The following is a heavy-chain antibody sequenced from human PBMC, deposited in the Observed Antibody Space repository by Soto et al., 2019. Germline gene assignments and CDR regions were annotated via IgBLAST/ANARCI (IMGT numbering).Heavy chain of an antibody. CDR2: ISGSGGST. CDR1: GFTISSYA. D-gene: IGHD6-19*01. CDR3: AKGLLPIAVAETLAF. J-gene: IGHJ4*02. V-gene: IGHV3-23*01. Sequence: GGSLRLSCAASGFTISSYAMSWVRQAPGKGLEWVSAISGSGGSTYYADSVKGRFTISRDNSKNTLYLQMNSLRAEDTAVYYCAKGLLPIAVAETLAFWGQGTLVIVSS.